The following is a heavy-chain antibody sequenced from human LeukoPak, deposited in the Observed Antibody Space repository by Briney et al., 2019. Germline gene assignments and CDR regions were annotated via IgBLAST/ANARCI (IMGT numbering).Heavy chain of an antibody. CDR3: ARDVDTYYYYYGMDV. CDR2: IWYDGSNK. D-gene: IGHD5-18*01. Sequence: PGGSLRLSCAASGFTFSSYAMHWVRQAPGKGLEWVAVIWYDGSNKYYADSVKGRFTISRDNSKNTLYLQMNSLRAEDTAVYYCARDVDTYYYYYGMDVWGQGTTVTASS. J-gene: IGHJ6*02. V-gene: IGHV3-33*08. CDR1: GFTFSSYA.